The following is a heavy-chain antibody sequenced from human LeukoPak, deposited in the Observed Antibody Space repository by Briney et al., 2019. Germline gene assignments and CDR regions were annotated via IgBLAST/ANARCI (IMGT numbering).Heavy chain of an antibody. CDR2: IKQDGSEK. CDR3: ARVSIVVVVAALWDY. J-gene: IGHJ4*02. CDR1: GFTFSSYW. Sequence: PGGSLRLSCAASGFTFSSYWMSWVRQAPGKGQEWVANIKQDGSEKYYVDSVKGRFTISRDNAKNSLYLQMNSLRAEDTAVYYCARVSIVVVVAALWDYWGQGTLVTVSS. D-gene: IGHD2-15*01. V-gene: IGHV3-7*01.